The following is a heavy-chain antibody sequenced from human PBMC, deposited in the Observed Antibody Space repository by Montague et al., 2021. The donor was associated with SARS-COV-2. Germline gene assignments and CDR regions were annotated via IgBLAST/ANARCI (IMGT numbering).Heavy chain of an antibody. Sequence: SETLSLTCAVPGDSISTGNWWTCVRLPPGKGLEWVGEISHNGSTTYKPSLKSRVSMSVDKSWNKFSLMLTSVTAADTAVYYCGRNGSGGSDLAYWGQGTLVTVSS. CDR2: ISHNGST. D-gene: IGHD3-3*01. CDR1: GDSISTGNW. V-gene: IGHV4-4*02. CDR3: GRNGSGGSDLAY. J-gene: IGHJ4*02.